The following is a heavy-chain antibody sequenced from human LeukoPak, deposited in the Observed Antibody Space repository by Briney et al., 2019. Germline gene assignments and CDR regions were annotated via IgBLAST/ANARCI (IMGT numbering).Heavy chain of an antibody. CDR2: IRYDGSNK. J-gene: IGHJ6*02. Sequence: GGSLRLSCAASGFTFSSYGMHWVRQAPGKGLEWVAFIRYDGSNKYYADSVKGRFTISRDNSKNTLYLQMNSLRAEDTAVYYCAKDSDPPIYYYYGMDGWGQGTTVTVSS. CDR3: AKDSDPPIYYYYGMDG. CDR1: GFTFSSYG. V-gene: IGHV3-30*02.